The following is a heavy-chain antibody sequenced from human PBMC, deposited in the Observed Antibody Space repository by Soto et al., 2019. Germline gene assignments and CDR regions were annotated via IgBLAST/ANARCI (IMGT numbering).Heavy chain of an antibody. V-gene: IGHV3-33*08. CDR3: ARDDYGMDV. Sequence: GGSLRISCAASGFTFSSYAMHWVRQAPGEGLGWVAVIWYDGSKKYYAESVKGRFTISRDNSKNTLYLQMNSLRAEDTAIYYCARDDYGMDVWGQGTTVTVSS. CDR1: GFTFSSYA. J-gene: IGHJ6*02. CDR2: IWYDGSKK.